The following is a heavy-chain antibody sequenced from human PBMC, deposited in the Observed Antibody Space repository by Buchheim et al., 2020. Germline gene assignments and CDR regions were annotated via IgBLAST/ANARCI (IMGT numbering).Heavy chain of an antibody. D-gene: IGHD3-3*02. CDR2: IWYDGSNN. CDR3: AGDNNIFGVDYGMDV. V-gene: IGHV3-33*01. J-gene: IGHJ6*02. CDR1: GFTFSSHG. Sequence: QVQLVESGGGVVQPGRSLRLFCAASGFTFSSHGMHWVRQAPGKGLEWVAVIWYDGSNNYYADYVKGRFTISRDNSKNTLYLQMNILRAEDTAVYYCAGDNNIFGVDYGMDVWGQGTT.